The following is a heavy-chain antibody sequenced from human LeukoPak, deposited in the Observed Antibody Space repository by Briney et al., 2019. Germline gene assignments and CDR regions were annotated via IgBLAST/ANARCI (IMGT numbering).Heavy chain of an antibody. V-gene: IGHV3-23*01. Sequence: RGSLPLSCVASGFPFSSYAMHWARRAQGKGLEWVSVIGGSGGSKYNADSVKGRFTICRYNSKNSLYLQMNSPRAEDTAVYYWAKADSSSNEFDYWGEGRLVTV. J-gene: IGHJ4*02. D-gene: IGHD6-13*01. CDR2: IGGSGGSK. CDR1: GFPFSSYA. CDR3: AKADSSSNEFDY.